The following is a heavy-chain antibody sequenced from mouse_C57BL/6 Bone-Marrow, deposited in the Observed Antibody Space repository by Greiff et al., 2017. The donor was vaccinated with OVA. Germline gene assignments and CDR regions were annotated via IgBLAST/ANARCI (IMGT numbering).Heavy chain of an antibody. J-gene: IGHJ2*01. D-gene: IGHD2-2*01. CDR1: GFTFSSYA. CDR2: ISDGGSYT. V-gene: IGHV5-4*03. CDR3: ARSLWLLGFDY. Sequence: EVKLMESGGGLVKPGGSLKLCCAASGFTFSSYAMSWVRQTPEKRLEWVATISDGGSYTYYPDNVKGRFTISRDNAKNNLYLQMSHLKSEDTAMYYCARSLWLLGFDYWGQGTTLTVSS.